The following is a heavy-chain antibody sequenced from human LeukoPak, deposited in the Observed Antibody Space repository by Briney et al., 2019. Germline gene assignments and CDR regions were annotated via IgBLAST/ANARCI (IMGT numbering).Heavy chain of an antibody. D-gene: IGHD4-17*01. CDR1: GFTFSSYS. CDR3: ARATTLDY. Sequence: PGGSLRLSCAASGFTFSSYSMNWVRQAPGKGLEWVSYISSSSTIYYADSVKGRFTISRDNAKNSLYLQMNSLRAEDTAVYYCARATTLDYWGQGTLVTVSS. V-gene: IGHV3-48*01. J-gene: IGHJ4*02. CDR2: ISSSSTI.